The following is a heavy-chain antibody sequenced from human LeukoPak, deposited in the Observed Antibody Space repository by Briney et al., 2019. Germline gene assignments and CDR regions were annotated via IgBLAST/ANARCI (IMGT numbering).Heavy chain of an antibody. CDR2: IRYDGSNK. CDR1: GFTFSSYA. D-gene: IGHD3-10*01. CDR3: ARSLQELLWFGELKNYGMDV. Sequence: GGSLRLSCAASGFTFSSYAMHWVRQAPGKGLEWVAFIRYDGSNKYYADSVKGRFTISRDNAKNSLYLQMNSLRVEDTAVYYCARSLQELLWFGELKNYGMDVWGQGTTVTVSS. J-gene: IGHJ6*02. V-gene: IGHV3-30*04.